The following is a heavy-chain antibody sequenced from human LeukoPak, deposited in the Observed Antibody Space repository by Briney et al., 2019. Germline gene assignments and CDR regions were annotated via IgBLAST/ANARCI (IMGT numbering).Heavy chain of an antibody. CDR2: IKLDGGEK. CDR1: GFTFSTYW. Sequence: GGSLRLSCAASGFTFSTYWMSWVRQAPGKGLEWVASIKLDGGEKYYVDSVKGRFTISRDNAENSLYLQMNSLRAEDTAVYYCARDFSNKFYFDSSGFDYWGQGTLVTVSS. D-gene: IGHD3-22*01. CDR3: ARDFSNKFYFDSSGFDY. J-gene: IGHJ4*02. V-gene: IGHV3-7*05.